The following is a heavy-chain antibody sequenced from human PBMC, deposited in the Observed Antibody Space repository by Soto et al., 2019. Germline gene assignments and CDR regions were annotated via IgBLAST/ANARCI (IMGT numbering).Heavy chain of an antibody. CDR2: VSYDGINE. Sequence: GGSLSLSCAGSGFAFSSYVMYWVRQAPGKGLEWVAVVSYDGINEFYADSVKGRFTISRDNSKNTLYLQMHSLRAEDTAVYYCAKDKSIALAGRGNYYYYNMDVWGQGTPVTFST. J-gene: IGHJ6*01. CDR1: GFAFSSYV. V-gene: IGHV3-30*18. D-gene: IGHD6-19*01. CDR3: AKDKSIALAGRGNYYYYNMDV.